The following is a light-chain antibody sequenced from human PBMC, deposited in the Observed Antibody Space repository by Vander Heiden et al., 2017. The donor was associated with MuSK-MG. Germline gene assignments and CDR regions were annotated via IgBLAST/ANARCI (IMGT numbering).Light chain of an antibody. J-gene: IGLJ2*01. CDR3: QSYDSTLTGLL. V-gene: IGLV1-40*03. CDR2: RNN. Sequence: LQPPGAAPRLLIYRNNNRPSGVPDRFSASKSGASASLAITGLQAEDEADYYCQSYDSTLTGLLFGGGTRLTFL.